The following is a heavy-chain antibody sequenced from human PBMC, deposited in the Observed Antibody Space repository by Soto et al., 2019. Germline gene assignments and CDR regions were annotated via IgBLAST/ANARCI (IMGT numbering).Heavy chain of an antibody. J-gene: IGHJ6*02. D-gene: IGHD5-18*01. Sequence: PSETLSLTCTVSGGSISSYYWSWIRQPPGKGLEWIGDSYYSGSTNYNTSLKSRVTISVDTSKNQFSLKLSSVTAADTAVYYCARALVDTARPKGYYYGMDVWGQGTTVTVSS. CDR1: GGSISSYY. CDR3: ARALVDTARPKGYYYGMDV. V-gene: IGHV4-59*01. CDR2: SYYSGST.